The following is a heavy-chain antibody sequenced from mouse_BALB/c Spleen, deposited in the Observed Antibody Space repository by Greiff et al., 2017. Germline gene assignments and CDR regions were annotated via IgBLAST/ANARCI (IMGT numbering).Heavy chain of an antibody. CDR1: GFSLTSYG. D-gene: IGHD2-14*01. V-gene: IGHV2-2*02. J-gene: IGHJ4*01. Sequence: VKLMESGPGLVQPSQSLSITCTVSGFSLTSYGVHWVRQSPGKGLEWLGVIWSGGSTDYNAAFISRLSISKDNSKSQVFFKMNSLQANDTAIYYCARNYRYDYYAMDYWGQGTSVTVSS. CDR3: ARNYRYDYYAMDY. CDR2: IWSGGST.